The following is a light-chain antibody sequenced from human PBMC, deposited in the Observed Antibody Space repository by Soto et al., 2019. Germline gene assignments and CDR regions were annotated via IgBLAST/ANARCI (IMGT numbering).Light chain of an antibody. V-gene: IGKV1-5*01. CDR2: DAS. CDR1: QSISSW. CDR3: QLYSYYPRT. Sequence: DIQRTKSHSTLSASVGDRVTITCRASQSISSWLAWYQQRPGKAPKLLIYDASSLESGVPSRFSGSESGTEFTLTISSLQPDDFATYYCQLYSYYPRTFCQGGKADVK. J-gene: IGKJ1*01.